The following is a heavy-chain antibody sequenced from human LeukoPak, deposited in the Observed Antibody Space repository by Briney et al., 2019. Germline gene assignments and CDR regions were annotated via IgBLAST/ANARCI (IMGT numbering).Heavy chain of an antibody. J-gene: IGHJ4*02. D-gene: IGHD4-11*01. Sequence: PGESLRLSCATSGFIFSHYAMHWVRQAPGKGLEWVAVIWSDSTNKYYSDAVKGRFAISRDDPSKMVYLQMNSLRVEDTAVYYCAKDIQRGFDYTNSLDYWGQGILVTVSS. CDR3: AKDIQRGFDYTNSLDY. CDR2: IWSDSTNK. CDR1: GFIFSHYA. V-gene: IGHV3-33*06.